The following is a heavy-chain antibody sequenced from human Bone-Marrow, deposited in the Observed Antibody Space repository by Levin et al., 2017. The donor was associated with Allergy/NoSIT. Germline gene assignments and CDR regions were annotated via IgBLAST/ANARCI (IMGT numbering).Heavy chain of an antibody. CDR2: IKKDSSEK. CDR3: ARDTPNQGWYFDL. V-gene: IGHV3-7*04. J-gene: IGHJ2*01. Sequence: SCAASAFTFSSSWMSWVRQAPGKGLEWVANIKKDSSEKYYADSVKGRFTISRDNAKDSLYLQMSSLRAEDTAVYYCARDTPNQGWYFDLWGRGTLVTVSS. CDR1: AFTFSSSW.